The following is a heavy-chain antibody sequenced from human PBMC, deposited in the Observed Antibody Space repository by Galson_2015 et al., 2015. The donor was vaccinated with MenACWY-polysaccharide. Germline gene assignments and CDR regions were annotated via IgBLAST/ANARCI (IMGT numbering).Heavy chain of an antibody. V-gene: IGHV3-48*02. J-gene: IGHJ3*02. D-gene: IGHD2-2*01. CDR1: GFTFSNYN. CDR2: ISSSSASI. Sequence: SLRLSCAASGFTFSNYNMNWVRQAPGKGLEWVSYISSSSASIYYADSVKGRFTISRDNAKNSLYLQMNSLRDEDTSVYYCARYGDHSSTCHEAFDIWGQGTMVTVSS. CDR3: ARYGDHSSTCHEAFDI.